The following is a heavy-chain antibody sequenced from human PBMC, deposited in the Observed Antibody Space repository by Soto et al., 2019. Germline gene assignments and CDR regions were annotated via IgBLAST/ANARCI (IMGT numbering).Heavy chain of an antibody. D-gene: IGHD3-9*01. J-gene: IGHJ4*02. CDR3: NTNRRDWLRLDS. V-gene: IGHV3-15*01. CDR1: GLTFSNVY. Sequence: EVQLVESGGGLVQPGGSLRLACAASGLTFSNVYITWVRQAPGKGLEWVGRIRTIADGGTTDYAAPAKGRFTISRDDSENTAYLQMNSLETEDTAMYYCNTNRRDWLRLDSWGQGTLVSVSS. CDR2: IRTIADGGTT.